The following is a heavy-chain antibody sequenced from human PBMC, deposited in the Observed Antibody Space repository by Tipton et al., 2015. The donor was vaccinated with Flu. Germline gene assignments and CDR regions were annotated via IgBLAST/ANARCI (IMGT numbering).Heavy chain of an antibody. CDR2: FYDSGST. V-gene: IGHV4-59*08. J-gene: IGHJ4*02. D-gene: IGHD3-10*01. Sequence: TLSLTCTVSGGSITSYYWSWIRQPPGKGLEWIGYFYDSGSTNYNPSLKSRVTISADTSKNKFSLELRSVTAADTAVYYCARIYYYGSGDYYLDSWGQGTLVTVSS. CDR1: GGSITSYY. CDR3: ARIYYYGSGDYYLDS.